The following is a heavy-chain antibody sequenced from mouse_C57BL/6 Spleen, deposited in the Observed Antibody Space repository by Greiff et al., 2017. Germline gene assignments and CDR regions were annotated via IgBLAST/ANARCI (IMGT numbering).Heavy chain of an antibody. CDR3: ARVTTVVATFAY. CDR2: IYPGDGDT. J-gene: IGHJ3*01. CDR1: GYAFSSYW. D-gene: IGHD1-1*01. Sequence: QVQLQQSGAELVKPGASVKISCKASGYAFSSYWMNWVKQRPGKGLEWIGQIYPGDGDTNYNGKFKGKATLTADKSSSTAYMQLSSLTSEDSAVYFCARVTTVVATFAYWGQGTLVTVSA. V-gene: IGHV1-80*01.